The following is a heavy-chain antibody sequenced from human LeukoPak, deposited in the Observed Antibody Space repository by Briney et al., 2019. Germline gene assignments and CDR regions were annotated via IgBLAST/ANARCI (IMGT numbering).Heavy chain of an antibody. J-gene: IGHJ4*02. CDR3: AKGIAVAGTASDY. D-gene: IGHD6-19*01. CDR2: IGGSGGST. V-gene: IGHV3-23*01. CDR1: GFTFSSYA. Sequence: GGSLRLSCAASGFTFSSYAMSWVRQAPGKGLERVSAIGGSGGSTYYADSVKDRFTISRDNSKNTLYLQMNSLRAEDTAVYYCAKGIAVAGTASDYWGQGTLVTVSS.